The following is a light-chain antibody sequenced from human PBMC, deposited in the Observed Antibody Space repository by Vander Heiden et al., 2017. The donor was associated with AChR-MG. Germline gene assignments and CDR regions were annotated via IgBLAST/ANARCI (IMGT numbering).Light chain of an antibody. CDR2: AAS. J-gene: IGKJ4*02. CDR3: QQYYSYPPT. V-gene: IGKV1-8*01. Sequence: AIGITQSPPSLSASTGDRATITCRASQGISSYLAWYQQKPGKAPKLLIYAASTLQSGVPSRFSGSGSGTDFTLTISSLQSEDVATYYCQQYYSYPPTFGEGTKVEIK. CDR1: QGISSY.